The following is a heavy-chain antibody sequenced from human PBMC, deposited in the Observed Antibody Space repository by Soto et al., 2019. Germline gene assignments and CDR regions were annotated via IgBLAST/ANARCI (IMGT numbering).Heavy chain of an antibody. CDR3: ARERGGLEGWNYGKWFDP. D-gene: IGHD1-7*01. CDR1: GGSIRSYY. Sequence: ETLSLTCTVSGGSIRSYYWSWIRQPAGKGLEWIGRIYTSGSTNYNPSLKSRVTMSVDTSKNQFSLKLSSVTAADTAVYYCARERGGLEGWNYGKWFDPWGQGTLVTVSS. CDR2: IYTSGST. V-gene: IGHV4-4*07. J-gene: IGHJ5*02.